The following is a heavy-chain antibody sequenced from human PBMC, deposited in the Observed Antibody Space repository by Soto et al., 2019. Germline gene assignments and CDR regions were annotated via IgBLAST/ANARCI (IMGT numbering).Heavy chain of an antibody. Sequence: SETLSLTCTVSGGSISSGGYYWSWIRQHPGKGLEWIGYIYYSGSTYYNPSLKSRVTISVDTSKNQFSLKLSSVTAADTAVYYCARKSGGAAAPADYWGQGTLVTVSS. D-gene: IGHD6-13*01. CDR1: GGSISSGGYY. CDR3: ARKSGGAAAPADY. CDR2: IYYSGST. V-gene: IGHV4-31*03. J-gene: IGHJ4*02.